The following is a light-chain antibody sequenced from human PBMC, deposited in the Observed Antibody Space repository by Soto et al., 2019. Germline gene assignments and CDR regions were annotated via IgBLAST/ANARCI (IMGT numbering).Light chain of an antibody. Sequence: AIRMTQSPSSFSASPGDRVTITCRASQDISNYLAWYQQKPGKAPKLLIYAASSLQSGVPSRFSGSGSGTDFTLTISCLQSEDFATYYCQHYYSYPHTFGQGTKLDIK. CDR2: AAS. J-gene: IGKJ2*01. V-gene: IGKV1-8*01. CDR1: QDISNY. CDR3: QHYYSYPHT.